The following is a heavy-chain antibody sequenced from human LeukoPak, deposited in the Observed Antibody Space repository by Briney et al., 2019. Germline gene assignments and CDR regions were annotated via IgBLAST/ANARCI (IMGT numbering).Heavy chain of an antibody. V-gene: IGHV3-23*01. CDR2: ISNIGGTT. CDR1: GFTFSSYW. J-gene: IGHJ4*02. CDR3: AKLAENYDILTGYATFDY. Sequence: GGSLRLSCAASGFTFSSYWMHWVRHAPGKGLVWVSTISNIGGTTYYADSVKGRFTISRDNSKNTLYLQMNSLRAEDTAVYYCAKLAENYDILTGYATFDYWGQGTLVTVSS. D-gene: IGHD3-9*01.